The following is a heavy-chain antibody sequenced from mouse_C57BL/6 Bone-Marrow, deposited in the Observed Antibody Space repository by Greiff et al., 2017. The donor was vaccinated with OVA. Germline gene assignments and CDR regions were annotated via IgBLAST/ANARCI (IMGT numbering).Heavy chain of an antibody. CDR1: GYTFTDYY. V-gene: IGHV1-76*01. J-gene: IGHJ2*01. CDR3: ARSERLRDYLDY. D-gene: IGHD2-2*01. CDR2: IYPGSGDI. Sequence: VQLQQSGAELVRPGASVKLSCKASGYTFTDYYISWVKQRPGQGLEWIARIYPGSGDIYYNEKFKGKATLTAEKSSSTAYMPLSSLTSDDSAVYFCARSERLRDYLDYRGQGTTHTASS.